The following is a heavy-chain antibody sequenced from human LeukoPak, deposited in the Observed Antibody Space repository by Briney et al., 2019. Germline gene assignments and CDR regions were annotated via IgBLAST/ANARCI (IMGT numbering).Heavy chain of an antibody. D-gene: IGHD3-22*01. V-gene: IGHV3-23*01. Sequence: TGGSLRLSCAASGFTFSSYAMSWVRQAPGKGLEWVPAISGSGGSTYYADSVKGRFTISRDNSKNTLNLQMNSLRAEDTAVYYCAKDGEEDYYDSSGYGDYWGQGTLVTVSS. CDR1: GFTFSSYA. J-gene: IGHJ4*02. CDR2: ISGSGGST. CDR3: AKDGEEDYYDSSGYGDY.